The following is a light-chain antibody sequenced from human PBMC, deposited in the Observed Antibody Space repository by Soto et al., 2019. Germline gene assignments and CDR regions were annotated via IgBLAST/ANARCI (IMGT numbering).Light chain of an antibody. V-gene: IGKV1-5*03. CDR1: QSINNY. CDR3: QQYNGYIT. J-gene: IGKJ5*01. Sequence: DIQMTQSPSTLSASVEDRVTITCRASQSINNYLAWYQQKPGKAPKLLIQRASSLESGVPSRFSGSGSGREFTLTISSLQPDDFATYYCQQYNGYITFGQGTRLEL. CDR2: RAS.